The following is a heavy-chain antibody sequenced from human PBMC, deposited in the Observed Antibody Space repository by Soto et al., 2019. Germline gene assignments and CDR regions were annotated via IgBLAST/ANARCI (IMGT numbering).Heavy chain of an antibody. V-gene: IGHV4-38-2*02. CDR1: GYSISSGYY. J-gene: IGHJ4*02. CDR2: ISHSGTS. CDR3: ARESDH. Sequence: SETLSLTCTVSGYSISSGYYWSWIRQTPGKGLEWIGSISHSGTSFYNPSLRSRVTISMDTSNNHFSLKLNSLTATDTAVYYCARESDHWGQGTLVTVSS.